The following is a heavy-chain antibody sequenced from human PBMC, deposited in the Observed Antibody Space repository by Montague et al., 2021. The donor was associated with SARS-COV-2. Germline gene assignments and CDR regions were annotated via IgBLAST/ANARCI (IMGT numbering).Heavy chain of an antibody. Sequence: SETLSLTCAVYGGSFSDYYWSWIRQPPGKGLEWIGGINHRGTSNYNPSLKSRVSISVDTSKNQFSLYLGSVTAADTAVYYCAKGRQHFNMIVVVMTGGEYYFDYWAQGTLVTVSP. CDR2: INHRGTS. CDR3: AKGRQHFNMIVVVMTGGEYYFDY. D-gene: IGHD3-22*01. CDR1: GGSFSDYY. J-gene: IGHJ4*02. V-gene: IGHV4-34*01.